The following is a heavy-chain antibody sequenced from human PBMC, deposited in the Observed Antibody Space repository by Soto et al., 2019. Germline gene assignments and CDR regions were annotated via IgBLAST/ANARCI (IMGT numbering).Heavy chain of an antibody. J-gene: IGHJ6*02. D-gene: IGHD3-9*01. CDR2: ISSSGSTI. Sequence: GGSLRLSCAASGFTFSDYYMSWIRPAPGKGLEWVSYISSSGSTIYYADSVKGRFTISRDNAKNSLYLQMNSLRAEDTAVYYCARVNRGRYFAWLLPTNYYYYGMDVWGQGTTVTVSS. CDR3: ARVNRGRYFAWLLPTNYYYYGMDV. V-gene: IGHV3-11*01. CDR1: GFTFSDYY.